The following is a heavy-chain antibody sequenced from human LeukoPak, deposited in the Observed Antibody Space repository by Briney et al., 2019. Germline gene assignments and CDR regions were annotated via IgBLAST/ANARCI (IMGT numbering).Heavy chain of an antibody. D-gene: IGHD6-13*01. CDR1: GFTFSSDA. CDR2: ISSSSSYI. Sequence: GGFLRLSCAASGFTFSSDAMNWVRQAPGKGLEWVSSISSSSSYIYYADSVKGRFTISRDNAKNSLYLQMNSLRAEDTAVYYCASRARSSWYGGYYFDYWGQGTLVTVSS. J-gene: IGHJ4*02. CDR3: ASRARSSWYGGYYFDY. V-gene: IGHV3-21*01.